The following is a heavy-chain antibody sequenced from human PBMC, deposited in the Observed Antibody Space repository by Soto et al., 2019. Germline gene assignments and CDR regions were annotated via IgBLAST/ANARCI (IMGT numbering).Heavy chain of an antibody. CDR2: ISSSSSYT. Sequence: GGWLRLSCAACGLTVSDYYRSWIRKDKGKGLEWVSYISSSSSYTNYADSVKGPFTISRDNAKNSLYLQMNSLRAEDTAVYYCARDLGGYYHKYDSWGQVSLVTVSS. J-gene: IGHJ5*01. CDR1: GLTVSDYY. V-gene: IGHV3-11*06. D-gene: IGHD3-22*01. CDR3: ARDLGGYYHKYDS.